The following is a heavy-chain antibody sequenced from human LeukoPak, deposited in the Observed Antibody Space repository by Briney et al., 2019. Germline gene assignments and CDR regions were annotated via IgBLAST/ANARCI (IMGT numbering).Heavy chain of an antibody. D-gene: IGHD6-19*01. CDR3: ARDYSSGWPVGIDY. CDR1: GFTFSSYA. V-gene: IGHV3-33*08. CDR2: IWYDGSNK. J-gene: IGHJ4*02. Sequence: GGSLRLSCAASGFTFSSYAMSWVRQAPGKGLEWVAVIWYDGSNKYYADSVKGRFTISRDNSKNTLYLQMNSLRAEDTAVYYCARDYSSGWPVGIDYWGQGTLVTVSS.